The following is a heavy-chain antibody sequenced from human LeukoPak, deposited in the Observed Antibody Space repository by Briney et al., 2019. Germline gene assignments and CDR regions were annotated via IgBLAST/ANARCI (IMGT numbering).Heavy chain of an antibody. J-gene: IGHJ4*02. CDR3: ARGSRYFVY. V-gene: IGHV4-59*08. CDR1: DGSISSYC. Sequence: PSETLSLTCTVSDGSISSYCWSWIRQPPGKGLEWIGSIYYSGSTNYSPSLKSRVTISVDASKNQFSLKVSSVTAADTAVYYCARGSRYFVYWGQGTLVTVSS. D-gene: IGHD3-9*01. CDR2: IYYSGST.